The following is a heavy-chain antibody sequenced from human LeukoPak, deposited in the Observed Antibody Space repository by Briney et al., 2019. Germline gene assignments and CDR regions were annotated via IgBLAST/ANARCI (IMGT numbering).Heavy chain of an antibody. CDR1: GGTFSSYA. CDR3: ASDPRSIAARPDYYYGMDV. Sequence: ASVKVSCKASGGTFSSYAISWVRQAPGQGLEWMGGIIPIFGTANYAQKFQGRVTITADESTSTAYMELSSLRSEDTAVYYCASDPRSIAARPDYYYGMDVWGQGTTVTVSS. CDR2: IIPIFGTA. J-gene: IGHJ6*02. V-gene: IGHV1-69*13. D-gene: IGHD6-6*01.